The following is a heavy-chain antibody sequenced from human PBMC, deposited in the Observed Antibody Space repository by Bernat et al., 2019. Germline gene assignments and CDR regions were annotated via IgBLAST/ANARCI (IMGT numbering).Heavy chain of an antibody. CDR2: IKSKTDGGTT. D-gene: IGHD5-18*01. Sequence: EVQLVESGGGLVKPGGSLRLSCAASGFTFSNAWMSWVRQAPGKGLEWVGRIKSKTDGGTTDSAAPVKGKFTISREGSGNTLYLRMNNLETEDTAVYYCTTGTADNYGWYFDLWGRGTLVTVSS. J-gene: IGHJ2*01. V-gene: IGHV3-15*01. CDR1: GFTFSNAW. CDR3: TTGTADNYGWYFDL.